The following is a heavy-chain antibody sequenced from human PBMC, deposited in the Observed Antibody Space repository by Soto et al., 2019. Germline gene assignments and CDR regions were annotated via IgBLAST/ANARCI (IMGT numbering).Heavy chain of an antibody. CDR1: GFTFSSYN. CDR2: ISSSSSDI. D-gene: IGHD3-10*01. CDR3: AREAGIPLDY. Sequence: EVQLVESGGGLVQPGGSLRLSCAASGFTFSSYNMNWVRQAPGKGLEWVSSISSSSSDIFYADSMKGRFTISRDNAKNSLFLQMNSLRAEDTAVYYCAREAGIPLDYWGQGTLVTVSS. J-gene: IGHJ4*02. V-gene: IGHV3-21*01.